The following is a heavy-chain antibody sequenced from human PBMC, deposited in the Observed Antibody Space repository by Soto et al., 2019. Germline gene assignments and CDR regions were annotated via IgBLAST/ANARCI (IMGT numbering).Heavy chain of an antibody. CDR3: KRVGKFDY. J-gene: IGHJ4*02. CDR1: GFTFADYT. CDR2: IRSEANGGTT. D-gene: IGHD1-26*01. Sequence: PGGSLRLSCTGSGFTFADYTMSWVRQAPGKGLEWVGLIRSEANGGTTHYAASVHGGFIISRDDSRGIAFLQMNNLKSEDTAVYYCKRVGKFDYWGQGTLATVSS. V-gene: IGHV3-49*04.